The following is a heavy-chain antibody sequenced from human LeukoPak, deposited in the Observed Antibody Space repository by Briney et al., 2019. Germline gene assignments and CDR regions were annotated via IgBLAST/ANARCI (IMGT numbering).Heavy chain of an antibody. CDR3: ARLSSRWYAFDY. J-gene: IGHJ4*02. D-gene: IGHD6-13*01. CDR2: INSDGSST. V-gene: IGHV3-74*01. CDR1: GFTFSIYW. Sequence: PGGSLRLSSEASGFTFSIYWMRCGRQAPGKGLVWVSRINSDGSSTSYADSVKGRFTFSRDNAKNTLYLQMNSLRAEDTAVYYCARLSSRWYAFDYWGQGTLVTVSS.